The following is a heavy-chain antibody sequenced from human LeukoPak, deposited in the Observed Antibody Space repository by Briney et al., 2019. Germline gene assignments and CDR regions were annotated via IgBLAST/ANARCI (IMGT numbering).Heavy chain of an antibody. D-gene: IGHD6-6*01. J-gene: IGHJ6*03. Sequence: SETLSLTCTVSGGSISSGSYYWNWIRQPAGKGLEWIGRIYTSGSTNYNPSLKSRVTISVDTSKNQFSLKLSSVTAADTAVYYCARWGYSSSSPRYYYYMDVWGKGTTVTVSS. CDR3: ARWGYSSSSPRYYYYMDV. CDR1: GGSISSGSYY. CDR2: IYTSGST. V-gene: IGHV4-61*02.